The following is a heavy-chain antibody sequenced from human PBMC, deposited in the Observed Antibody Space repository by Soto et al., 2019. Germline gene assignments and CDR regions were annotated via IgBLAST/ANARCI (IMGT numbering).Heavy chain of an antibody. CDR2: IIPIFGTA. CDR3: ARGRGVTTYDYYYYNGMDV. CDR1: GGTFSSYA. J-gene: IGHJ6*02. D-gene: IGHD4-4*01. Sequence: GASVKVSCKASGGTFSSYAISWVRQAPGQGLEWMGGIIPIFGTANYAQKFQGRVTITADESTSTAYMELSSLRSEDTAVYYCARGRGVTTYDYYYYNGMDVWGQGTTVTVSS. V-gene: IGHV1-69*13.